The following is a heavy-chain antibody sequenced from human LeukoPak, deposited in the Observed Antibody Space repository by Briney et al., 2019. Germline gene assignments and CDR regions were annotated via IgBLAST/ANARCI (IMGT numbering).Heavy chain of an antibody. Sequence: PGGSLRLSCAASGFTVSSNFVNWVRQAPGKGLEWVSSISSSSSYIYYADSVKGRFAISRDNAKNSLYLQMNSLRAEDTAVYYCAREPRNVAAAGKGDYWGQGTLVTVSS. D-gene: IGHD6-13*01. V-gene: IGHV3-21*01. CDR1: GFTVSSNF. CDR2: ISSSSSYI. J-gene: IGHJ4*02. CDR3: AREPRNVAAAGKGDY.